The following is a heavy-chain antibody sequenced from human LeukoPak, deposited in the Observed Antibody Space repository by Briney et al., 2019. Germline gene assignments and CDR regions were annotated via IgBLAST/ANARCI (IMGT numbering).Heavy chain of an antibody. CDR3: ARDSPNMVTKFFWHF. CDR1: GYTFSSYG. J-gene: IGHJ4*02. CDR2: ISANSGNT. D-gene: IGHD2-21*02. Sequence: ASVKVSCKASGYTFSSYGISWVRQAPGQGLEWMGWISANSGNTNYAQKFQGRVSMTTDTSTTTAYLELRSLRSDDTAVYYCARDSPNMVTKFFWHFWGQGTLVTVSS. V-gene: IGHV1-18*01.